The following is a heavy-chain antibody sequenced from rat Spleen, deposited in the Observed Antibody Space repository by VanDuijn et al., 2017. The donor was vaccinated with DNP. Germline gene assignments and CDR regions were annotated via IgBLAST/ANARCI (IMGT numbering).Heavy chain of an antibody. V-gene: IGHV5-29*01. D-gene: IGHD4-3*01. J-gene: IGHJ2*01. CDR2: ISYDGSST. Sequence: EVQLVVSGGGLVQPGKSLKLSCAASGFTFSNYGMAWVRRAPKKGLEWVATISYDGSSTYYRDSVKGRFTISRDNAKSTLYLQMDSLRSEDTATYYCIRWNSGHFDYWGQGVMVTVSS. CDR3: IRWNSGHFDY. CDR1: GFTFSNYG.